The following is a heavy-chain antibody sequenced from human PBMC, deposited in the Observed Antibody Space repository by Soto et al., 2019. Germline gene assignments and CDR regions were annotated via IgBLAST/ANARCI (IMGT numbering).Heavy chain of an antibody. J-gene: IGHJ4*02. CDR1: GFTFSSYG. CDR2: ILNDGSNK. Sequence: QVQLVESGGGVVQPGRSLRLSCAASGFTFSSYGMHWVRQAPGKGLEWVAVILNDGSNKYYADSVKGRFTISRDNSKNTLYPQMNSLRAEETAVFYCGKEGVYDSSGWSFDYWGQGPLVTVSS. CDR3: GKEGVYDSSGWSFDY. V-gene: IGHV3-30*18. D-gene: IGHD3-22*01.